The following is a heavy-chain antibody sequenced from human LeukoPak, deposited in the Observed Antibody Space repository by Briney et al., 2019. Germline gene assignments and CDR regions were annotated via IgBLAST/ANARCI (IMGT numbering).Heavy chain of an antibody. J-gene: IGHJ6*02. V-gene: IGHV3-23*01. CDR1: EFTFSNYV. CDR2: ITARGDGT. Sequence: GGSLRLSCVASEFTFSNYVMSWVRQAPGRGLERVSAITARGDGTNYADSVRGRFTISRDNSKNTLYLQLSSLRVEDTAVYYCAKEGTVTNFVWVDVWGQGTTVTVSS. D-gene: IGHD4-17*01. CDR3: AKEGTVTNFVWVDV.